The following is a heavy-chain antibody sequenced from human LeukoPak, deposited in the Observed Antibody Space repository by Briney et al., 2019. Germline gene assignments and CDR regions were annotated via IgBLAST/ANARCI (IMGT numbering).Heavy chain of an antibody. D-gene: IGHD6-13*01. V-gene: IGHV4-59*01. CDR2: IYYSGST. Sequence: SETLSLTCTVSGGSISNYYWSWIRQPPGKGLEWIGYIYYSGSTNYNPSLKSRVTISVDTSKNQFSLKLSSVTAADTAVYYCARAGKSLYSSTTWMDYWGQGTLVTVSS. CDR3: ARAGKSLYSSTTWMDY. CDR1: GGSISNYY. J-gene: IGHJ4*02.